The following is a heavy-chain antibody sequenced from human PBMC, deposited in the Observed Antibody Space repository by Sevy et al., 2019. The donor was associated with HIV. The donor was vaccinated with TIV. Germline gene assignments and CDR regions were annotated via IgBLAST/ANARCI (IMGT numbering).Heavy chain of an antibody. Sequence: GGSLRLSCAASGFTFSSYAMSWVRQAPGKGLEWVSAISGSASSTYYADSVKGRFTISRDNSKNTLYLQMNSLRAEDTAVYYCAKDRVSGTYYTGDFDYWGQGTLVTVSS. CDR3: AKDRVSGTYYTGDFDY. J-gene: IGHJ4*02. CDR1: GFTFSSYA. V-gene: IGHV3-23*01. D-gene: IGHD3-10*01. CDR2: ISGSASST.